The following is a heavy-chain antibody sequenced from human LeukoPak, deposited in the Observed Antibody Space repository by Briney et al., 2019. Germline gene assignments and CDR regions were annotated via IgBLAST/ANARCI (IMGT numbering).Heavy chain of an antibody. D-gene: IGHD2-2*01. Sequence: PSETLSLTCTVSGGSISSYYWSWLRQPPGKGLEWIGYIYYSGSTNYNPPLKSRVTISVDTSKNQFSLKLSSVTAADTAVYYCARDVSSTSPASGWFDPWGQGTLVTVSS. CDR3: ARDVSSTSPASGWFDP. CDR1: GGSISSYY. J-gene: IGHJ5*02. CDR2: IYYSGST. V-gene: IGHV4-59*01.